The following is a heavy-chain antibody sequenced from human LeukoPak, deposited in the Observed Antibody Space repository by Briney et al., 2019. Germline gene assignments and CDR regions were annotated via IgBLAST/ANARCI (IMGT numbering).Heavy chain of an antibody. V-gene: IGHV3-43*01. J-gene: IGHJ4*02. CDR2: INWHGTA. Sequence: PGGSLRLSCAASGFTFDDYTLHWVRQAPGKTLEWVSLINWHGTAYYADSVKDRFTISRDNSKNSLFLRMDTLRTEDTAFYYCVKDLNYESSGHVLEYWGQGTLVTVSS. CDR1: GFTFDDYT. CDR3: VKDLNYESSGHVLEY. D-gene: IGHD3-22*01.